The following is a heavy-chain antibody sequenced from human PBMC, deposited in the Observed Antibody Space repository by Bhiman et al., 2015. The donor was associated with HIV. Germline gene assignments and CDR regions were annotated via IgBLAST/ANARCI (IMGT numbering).Heavy chain of an antibody. J-gene: IGHJ6*02. CDR2: ISSSSSYI. CDR3: AREYAGTGYYGMDV. Sequence: EVQLVESGGGLVKPGGSLRLSCAASGFTFSTYSMNWVRQAPGKGLEWVSSISSSSSYIYYADSVKGRFTISRDNAKNSLYLQMNSLRAEDTAVYYCAREYAGTGYYGMDVWGQGDHGHRLL. D-gene: IGHD6-13*01. CDR1: GFTFSTYS. V-gene: IGHV3-21*02.